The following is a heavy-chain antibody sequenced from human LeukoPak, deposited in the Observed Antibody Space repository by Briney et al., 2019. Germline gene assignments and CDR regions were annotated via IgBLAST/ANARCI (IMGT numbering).Heavy chain of an antibody. J-gene: IGHJ4*02. V-gene: IGHV3-33*06. D-gene: IGHD6-6*01. CDR1: GFTFSSYG. CDR2: IWYDGSNK. CDR3: AKDSSSSSSYFDY. Sequence: GRSLRLYCAASGFTFSSYGMHWVRQAPGKGLEWVAVIWYDGSNKYYADSVKGRFTISRDNSKNTLYLQMNSLRAEDTAVYYCAKDSSSSSSYFDYWGQGTLVTVSS.